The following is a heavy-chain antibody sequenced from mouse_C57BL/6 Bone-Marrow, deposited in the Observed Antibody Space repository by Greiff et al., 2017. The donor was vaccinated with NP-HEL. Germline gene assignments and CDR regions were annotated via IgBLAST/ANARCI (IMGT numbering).Heavy chain of an antibody. V-gene: IGHV1-78*01. J-gene: IGHJ1*03. Sequence: VQLQQSDAELVKPGASVKISCKVSGYTFTDHTIHWMKQRPEQGLEWIGYIYPRDGSTKYNEKFKGKATLTADKSSSTAYMQLNSLTSEDSAVYFCAIYYGSSYKYFDVWGTGTTVTVSS. CDR1: GYTFTDHT. CDR2: IYPRDGST. CDR3: AIYYGSSYKYFDV. D-gene: IGHD1-1*01.